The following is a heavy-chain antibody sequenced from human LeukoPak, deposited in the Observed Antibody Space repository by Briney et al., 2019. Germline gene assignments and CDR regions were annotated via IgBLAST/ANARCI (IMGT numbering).Heavy chain of an antibody. CDR2: IIPILGIA. V-gene: IGHV1-69*10. J-gene: IGHJ4*02. CDR1: GGTFTSYA. Sequence: ASVKVSCKASGGTFTSYAISWVRQAPGQGLEWMGGIIPILGIANYAQKFQGRVTITTDESTSTAYMELSSLRSEDTAVYYCARLGSSGYSYYFDYWGQGTLVTVSS. CDR3: ARLGSSGYSYYFDY. D-gene: IGHD3-22*01.